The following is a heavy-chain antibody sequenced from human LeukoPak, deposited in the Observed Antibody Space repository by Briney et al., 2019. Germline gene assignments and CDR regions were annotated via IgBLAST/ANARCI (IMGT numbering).Heavy chain of an antibody. CDR3: AKDAQLVAGTYFDY. Sequence: PGRSLRLSCAASGFTFSSYGMHWVRQAPGKGLEGVAVISYDGSNKYYADSVKGRFTISRDNSKNTLYMQMNSLRAEDTAVYYCAKDAQLVAGTYFDYWGQGTLVSVSS. V-gene: IGHV3-30*18. J-gene: IGHJ4*02. D-gene: IGHD6-19*01. CDR1: GFTFSSYG. CDR2: ISYDGSNK.